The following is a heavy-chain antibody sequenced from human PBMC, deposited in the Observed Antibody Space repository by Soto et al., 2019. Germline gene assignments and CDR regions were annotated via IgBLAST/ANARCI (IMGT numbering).Heavy chain of an antibody. D-gene: IGHD2-21*01. J-gene: IGHJ4*02. CDR3: AKDGVIVPFFDY. CDR2: ISGSGGST. Sequence: EVQLLESGGGLVQPGGSLRLSCAASGFTFSSYAMSWVRQAPGKGLEWVSAISGSGGSTYYADSVKGRFTISRDNAKNTLYLQMNSLRAEDTAVYYCAKDGVIVPFFDYWGQGTLVTISS. V-gene: IGHV3-23*01. CDR1: GFTFSSYA.